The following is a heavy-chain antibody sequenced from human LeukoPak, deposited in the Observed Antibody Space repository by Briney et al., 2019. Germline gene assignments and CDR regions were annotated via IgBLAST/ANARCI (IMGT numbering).Heavy chain of an antibody. Sequence: SETLSLTCTVSGGSISSYYWSWIRQPAGKGLEWIGRIYTSGSTNYNPSLKSRDTMSVDTSKNQFSLKLSSVTAADTAVYYCARSITSYYYYYMDVWGKGTTVTVSS. J-gene: IGHJ6*03. CDR2: IYTSGST. CDR3: ARSITSYYYYYMDV. D-gene: IGHD3-16*01. CDR1: GGSISSYY. V-gene: IGHV4-4*07.